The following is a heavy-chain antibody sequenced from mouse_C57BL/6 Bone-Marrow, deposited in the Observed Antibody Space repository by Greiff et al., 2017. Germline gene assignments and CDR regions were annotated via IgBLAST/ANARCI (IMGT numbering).Heavy chain of an antibody. V-gene: IGHV1-5*01. J-gene: IGHJ2*01. CDR3: ARWEFSVATVVAKGFDY. D-gene: IGHD1-1*01. Sequence: EVQLQQSGTVLARPGASVKMSCKTSGYTFTSYWMHWVKQRPGQGLEWIGAIYPGNSDTSYNQKFKGKAKLTAVTSASTAYMELSSLTTEDSAVXYCARWEFSVATVVAKGFDYWGQGTMLTVSA. CDR1: GYTFTSYW. CDR2: IYPGNSDT.